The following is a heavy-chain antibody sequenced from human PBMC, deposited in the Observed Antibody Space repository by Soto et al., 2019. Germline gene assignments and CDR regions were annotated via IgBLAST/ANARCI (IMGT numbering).Heavy chain of an antibody. CDR2: SSNSGTFA. Sequence: PGGSLRLSCAASGFTFNEYYMSWIRQAPGKGLEWISYSSNSGTFARYADSVKGRFSISRDNAKNSLYLQINSLRGDDTAIYYCARSGDNYNLLDYWGQGTPVPVPS. CDR1: GFTFNEYY. D-gene: IGHD1-1*01. J-gene: IGHJ4*02. V-gene: IGHV3-11*06. CDR3: ARSGDNYNLLDY.